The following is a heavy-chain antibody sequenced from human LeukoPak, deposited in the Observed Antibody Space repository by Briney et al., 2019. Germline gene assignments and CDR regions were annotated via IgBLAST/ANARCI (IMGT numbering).Heavy chain of an antibody. D-gene: IGHD1-26*01. J-gene: IGHJ3*02. Sequence: GGSLRLSCAASGFTFSSYSMNWVRQAPGKGLEWVSSISSSSSYIYYADSVKGRFTISRDNAKNSLYLQMNSLRAEDTAVYYCARARPDSGSYRGDAFDIWGQGTMVTVSS. CDR3: ARARPDSGSYRGDAFDI. CDR2: ISSSSSYI. V-gene: IGHV3-21*01. CDR1: GFTFSSYS.